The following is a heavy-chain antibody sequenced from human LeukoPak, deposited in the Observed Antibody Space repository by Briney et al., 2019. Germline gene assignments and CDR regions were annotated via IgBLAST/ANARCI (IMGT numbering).Heavy chain of an antibody. CDR1: GGTFSSYT. Sequence: SVKVSCKASGGTFSSYTISWVRQAPGQGLEWMGRIIPILGIANYAQKFQGRVTITAGKSTSTAYMELSSLRSEDTAVYYCARAKKQGTTVTTGWFDPWGQGTLVTVSS. J-gene: IGHJ5*02. D-gene: IGHD4-11*01. V-gene: IGHV1-69*02. CDR2: IIPILGIA. CDR3: ARAKKQGTTVTTGWFDP.